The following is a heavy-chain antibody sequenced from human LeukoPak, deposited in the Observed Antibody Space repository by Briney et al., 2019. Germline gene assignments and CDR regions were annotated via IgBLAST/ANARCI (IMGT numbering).Heavy chain of an antibody. V-gene: IGHV1-69*01. D-gene: IGHD3-16*01. CDR3: AKEGGTFNWFDP. J-gene: IGHJ5*02. CDR1: GGTFRTTG. CDR2: ILPMLGRG. Sequence: GASVKVSCKASGGTFRTTGISWLRQAPGQGPEWMGGILPMLGRGNYPQKLQGRVTITAEESTNTVYMELSGLRSEDTATYYCAKEGGTFNWFDPWGQGTLVTVSS.